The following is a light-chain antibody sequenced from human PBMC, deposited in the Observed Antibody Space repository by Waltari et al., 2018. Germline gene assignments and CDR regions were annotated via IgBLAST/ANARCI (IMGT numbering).Light chain of an antibody. CDR3: QQYINPPYT. CDR1: QSLLSTSDHRNH. CDR2: RAS. J-gene: IGKJ2*01. V-gene: IGKV4-1*01. Sequence: DIVVTQSPDSLTVSLGETATISCKSSQSLLSTSDHRNHLAWYQQKPGQPPNLLIYRASSREAGVPDRFSAYGSVTDFTLTISSLQAEDVAVYYCQQYINPPYTFGQGTKLQI.